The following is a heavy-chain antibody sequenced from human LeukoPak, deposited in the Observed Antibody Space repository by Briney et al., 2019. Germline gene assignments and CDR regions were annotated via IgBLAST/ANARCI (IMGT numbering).Heavy chain of an antibody. J-gene: IGHJ4*02. CDR3: AKDMEGSVADYFDY. CDR2: ISGTGDTT. D-gene: IGHD3-10*01. CDR1: GFTFSSYA. Sequence: GGSLRLSCAASGFTFSSYAMSWVRQAPGRGLERVSHISGTGDTTYYADSVKGRFTISRDNSKNTLYLQMNNLRADDTAVYYCAKDMEGSVADYFDYWGQGTLVTVSS. V-gene: IGHV3-23*01.